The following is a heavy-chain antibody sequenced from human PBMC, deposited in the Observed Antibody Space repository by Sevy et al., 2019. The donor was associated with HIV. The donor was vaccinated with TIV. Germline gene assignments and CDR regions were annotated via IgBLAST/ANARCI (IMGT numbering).Heavy chain of an antibody. D-gene: IGHD3-10*01. J-gene: IGHJ4*02. Sequence: ASVKVSCKASGYSFSAYFLQWVRQAPGQGLEWMGRISPNSGGTVYAQKFRGRVTMTRDTSSTTAYMELTRLKSDDTALYYCARASGPTVWAYFDSWGQGALVTVSS. CDR2: ISPNSGGT. V-gene: IGHV1-2*06. CDR1: GYSFSAYF. CDR3: ARASGPTVWAYFDS.